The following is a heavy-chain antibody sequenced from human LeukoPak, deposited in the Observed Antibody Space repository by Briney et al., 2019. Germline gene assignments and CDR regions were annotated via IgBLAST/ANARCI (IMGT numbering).Heavy chain of an antibody. CDR3: ARDNPPDY. J-gene: IGHJ4*02. CDR2: IKQDGSEK. CDR1: GFTFSSYW. Sequence: GGSLRLSCAASGFTFSSYWMSWVRQAPGKGLEWVANIKQDGSEKSYVESVRGRFTISRDNAKNSLYLQLNSLRAEDTALYYCARDNPPDYWGQGTLVTVSS. V-gene: IGHV3-7*03.